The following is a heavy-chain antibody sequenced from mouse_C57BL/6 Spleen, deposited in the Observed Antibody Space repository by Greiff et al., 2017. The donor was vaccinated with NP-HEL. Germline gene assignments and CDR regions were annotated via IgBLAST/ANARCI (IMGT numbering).Heavy chain of an antibody. CDR2: IDPETGGT. V-gene: IGHV1-15*01. Sequence: VQLQQSGAELVRPGASVTLSCKASGYTFTDYEMHWVKQTPVHGLEWIGAIDPETGGTAYNQKFKGKAILTADKSSSTAYMELRSLTSEDSAVYYCTRESMITTRYFDVWGTGTTVTVSS. D-gene: IGHD2-4*01. J-gene: IGHJ1*03. CDR3: TRESMITTRYFDV. CDR1: GYTFTDYE.